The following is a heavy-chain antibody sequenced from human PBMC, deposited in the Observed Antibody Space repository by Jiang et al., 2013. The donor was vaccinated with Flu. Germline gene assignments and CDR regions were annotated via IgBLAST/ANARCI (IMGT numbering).Heavy chain of an antibody. CDR2: IYHSGNT. CDR3: ARVNYYGSGHSPMQFDP. V-gene: IGHV4-38-2*01. D-gene: IGHD3-10*01. J-gene: IGHJ5*02. Sequence: LLKPSETLSLTCAVSAYSISSAYYWGWIRQPPGKGLEWIGNIYHSGNTYYNPSLKSRVTISVDTSKNQFSLKLSSVTAADTAVYYCARVNYYGSGHSPMQFDPWGQGTLVTVSS. CDR1: AYSISSAYY.